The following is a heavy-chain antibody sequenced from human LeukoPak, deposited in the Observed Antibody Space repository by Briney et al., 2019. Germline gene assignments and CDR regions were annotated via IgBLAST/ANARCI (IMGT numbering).Heavy chain of an antibody. CDR1: GYSFTSYW. CDR3: ARAQLWSTYYFDY. D-gene: IGHD5-18*01. CDR2: IYPGPSGT. Sequence: GGSLKIFCKGSGYSFTSYWIGWVRQMPGEGVGGRVIIYPGPSGTRYSPSFQGQVTISADKSISTAYLQCSRLKASDTAMYYCARAQLWSTYYFDYWGQGTLVTVSS. V-gene: IGHV5-51*01. J-gene: IGHJ4*02.